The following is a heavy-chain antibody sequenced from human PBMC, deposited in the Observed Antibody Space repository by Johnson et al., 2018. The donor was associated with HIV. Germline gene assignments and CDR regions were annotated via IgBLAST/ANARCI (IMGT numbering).Heavy chain of an antibody. Sequence: QVQLVESGGGVVQPGRSLRLSCSASGFTFSSYAMPWVRQAPGKGLEWVAVISYDGSNKYYADSVKGRFTISRDNSKNPLYLQMNSLRAEDTAVYYCARDLIVVVVAATQWGDAFDIWGQGTMVTVSS. V-gene: IGHV3-30-3*01. J-gene: IGHJ3*02. CDR2: ISYDGSNK. CDR1: GFTFSSYA. D-gene: IGHD2-15*01. CDR3: ARDLIVVVVAATQWGDAFDI.